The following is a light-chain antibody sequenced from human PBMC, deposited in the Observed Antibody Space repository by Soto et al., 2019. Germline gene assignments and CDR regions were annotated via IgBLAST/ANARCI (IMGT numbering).Light chain of an antibody. CDR1: QSISSW. CDR3: QQYNIQET. Sequence: DIQMTQSPSTLSASVGDRVTITCRASQSISSWLAWYQQKPGKAPKLLIYDASSLESGVPSRFSGSGSGTEFTLTFSSLQPDDFATYYSQQYNIQETFGQGTKVDIK. J-gene: IGKJ1*01. V-gene: IGKV1-5*01. CDR2: DAS.